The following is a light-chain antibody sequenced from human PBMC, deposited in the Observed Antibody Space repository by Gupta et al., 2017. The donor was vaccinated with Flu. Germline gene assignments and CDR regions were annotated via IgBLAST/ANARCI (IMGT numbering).Light chain of an antibody. V-gene: IGLV2-11*01. J-gene: IGLJ2*01. CDR2: DVS. Sequence: VIISCTGTSSDVGGYNYVSWYQQHPGKAPKLMIYDVSKRPSGVPDRFSGSKSGNTASLTISGLQAEDEADYYCCSYAGSYTPVVFGGGTKLTVL. CDR3: CSYAGSYTPVV. CDR1: SSDVGGYNY.